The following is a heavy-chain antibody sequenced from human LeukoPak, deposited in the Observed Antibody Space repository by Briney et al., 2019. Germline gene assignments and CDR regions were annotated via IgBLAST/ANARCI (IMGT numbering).Heavy chain of an antibody. CDR1: GFTFTDYN. CDR2: ISSSSSYI. Sequence: PGGSLRLSCAVSGFTFTDYNMNWVRQAPGKGLEWVSSISSSSSYIYYADSVKGRFTISRDNAKNSLYLQMNSLRAEDTAVYYCARSENGEYYDILTGYYAYYFDYWGQGTLVTVSS. V-gene: IGHV3-21*01. D-gene: IGHD3-9*01. J-gene: IGHJ4*02. CDR3: ARSENGEYYDILTGYYAYYFDY.